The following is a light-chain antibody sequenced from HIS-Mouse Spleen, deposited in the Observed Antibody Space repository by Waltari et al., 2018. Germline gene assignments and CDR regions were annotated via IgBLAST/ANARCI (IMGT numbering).Light chain of an antibody. J-gene: IGLJ2*01. CDR3: NSRDSSGNHVV. V-gene: IGLV3-19*01. CDR1: RLSSHY. CDR2: GKN. Sequence: SSELTQDPAVSVALGQTVRITCPGDRLSSHYASWYQQKPGQAPVLVIYGKNNRPSGIPDRFSGSSSGNTASLTITGAQAEDEADYYCNSRDSSGNHVVFGGGTKLTVL.